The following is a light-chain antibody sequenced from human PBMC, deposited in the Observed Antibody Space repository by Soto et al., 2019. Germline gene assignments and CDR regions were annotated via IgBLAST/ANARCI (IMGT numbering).Light chain of an antibody. Sequence: DIVMTQSPLSLPVTPGEPASISCRSSQSLLHSNGYKYLDWYLQKPGQSPQLLIYLGSNRASGVXDXXSGRGSGTDFTLKISRVEAEDVGIYYCMQALQTPWTFGQGTKVEIK. CDR3: MQALQTPWT. CDR2: LGS. CDR1: QSLLHSNGYKY. J-gene: IGKJ1*01. V-gene: IGKV2-28*01.